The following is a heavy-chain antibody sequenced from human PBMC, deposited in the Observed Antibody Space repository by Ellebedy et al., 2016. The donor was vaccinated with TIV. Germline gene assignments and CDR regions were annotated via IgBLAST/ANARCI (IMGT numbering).Heavy chain of an antibody. Sequence: GESLKISCAASGFTFSNYAMSWVRQTPGRGLEWVATISGSGGVTYYTDSVKGRFTISRDNSKNTLYLQMNSLMAGDTAIYYCARLRYFGSGSYSDYWGQGTLVTVSS. CDR3: ARLRYFGSGSYSDY. CDR1: GFTFSNYA. J-gene: IGHJ4*02. V-gene: IGHV3-23*01. CDR2: ISGSGGVT. D-gene: IGHD3-10*01.